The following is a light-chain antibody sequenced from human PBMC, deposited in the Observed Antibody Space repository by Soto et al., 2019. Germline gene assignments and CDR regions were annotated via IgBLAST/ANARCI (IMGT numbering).Light chain of an antibody. V-gene: IGLV2-8*01. J-gene: IGLJ2*01. Sequence: QSALTQPPSASGSPGQSVTISCTGTSSDVGAYNYVSWYQQHPGKAPKLMIYEVSKRPSGVPDRFSGSKSGNTASLTVSGLQAEDEADYYCSSYAGRNIVVFGGGTKLTVL. CDR3: SSYAGRNIVV. CDR1: SSDVGAYNY. CDR2: EVS.